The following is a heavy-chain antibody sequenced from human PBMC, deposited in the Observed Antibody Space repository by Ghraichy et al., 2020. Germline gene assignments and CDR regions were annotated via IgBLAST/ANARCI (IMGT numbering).Heavy chain of an antibody. CDR3: TRGKGLGEIHGMDV. J-gene: IGHJ6*02. D-gene: IGHD3-10*01. Sequence: GGSLRLSCAASGFSFSRYDMHWVRQVTGKGLEWVSGFHTAGDTHYAGSVKGRFTISRENAKDSLYLQMNNLRAGDTAVYYCTRGKGLGEIHGMDVWGQGTTVTVSS. CDR1: GFSFSRYD. CDR2: FHTAGDT. V-gene: IGHV3-13*04.